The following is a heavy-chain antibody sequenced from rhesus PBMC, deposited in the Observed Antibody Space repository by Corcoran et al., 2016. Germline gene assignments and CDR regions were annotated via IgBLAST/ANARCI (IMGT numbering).Heavy chain of an antibody. D-gene: IGHD5-30*01. CDR3: AAGEWIQWVRSNGYFDY. CDR1: GYTFTAYY. CDR2: INPSKGNT. V-gene: IGHV1S2*01. Sequence: QVQLVQSGAEVKKPGSSVKVSCKASGYTFTAYYMHWVRQAPGQGLGGVGWINPSKGNTKNAQKFPGRGTRTNDTSPSTAYMELSSLRSEDTAVYYCAAGEWIQWVRSNGYFDYWGQGVLVTVSS. J-gene: IGHJ4*01.